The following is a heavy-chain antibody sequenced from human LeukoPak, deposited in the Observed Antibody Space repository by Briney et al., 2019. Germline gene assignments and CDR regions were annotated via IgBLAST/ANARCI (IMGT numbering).Heavy chain of an antibody. Sequence: GESLKISCKGSGYSFTSYWISWVCQMPGKGLEWMGRIDPSDSYTNYSPSFQGHVTISADKSISTAYLQWSSLKASDTAMYYCARVRVYYDSTGGAFDIWGQGTMVTVSS. CDR3: ARVRVYYDSTGGAFDI. CDR1: GYSFTSYW. CDR2: IDPSDSYT. D-gene: IGHD3-22*01. V-gene: IGHV5-10-1*01. J-gene: IGHJ3*02.